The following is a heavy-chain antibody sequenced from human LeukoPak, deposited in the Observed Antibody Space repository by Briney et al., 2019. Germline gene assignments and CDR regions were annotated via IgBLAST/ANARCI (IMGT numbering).Heavy chain of an antibody. Sequence: GGSLRLSCAASGFTFSSYAMHWVRQAPGKGLEWVAVISYDGSNKYYADSVKGRFTISRDNSKNTLYLQMNSLRAEDTAVYYCARGSPSGYDFDYWGQGTLVTVSS. D-gene: IGHD5-12*01. J-gene: IGHJ4*02. CDR1: GFTFSSYA. CDR2: ISYDGSNK. CDR3: ARGSPSGYDFDY. V-gene: IGHV3-30-3*01.